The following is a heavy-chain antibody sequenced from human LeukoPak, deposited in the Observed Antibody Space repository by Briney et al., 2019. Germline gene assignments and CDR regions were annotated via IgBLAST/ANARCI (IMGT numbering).Heavy chain of an antibody. D-gene: IGHD3-10*01. J-gene: IGHJ4*02. CDR2: INPNSGGT. V-gene: IGHV1-2*02. CDR3: ARVSDNGSENFDQ. CDR1: GYTFTGYY. Sequence: ASLKASCKASGYTFTGYYIHWVRQAPGQGLEGVGWINPNSGGTDFAQKFQGRLTMTRDPSISTAYMELSSLRSDETVVYYCARVSDNGSENFDQWGQGTLVTLSS.